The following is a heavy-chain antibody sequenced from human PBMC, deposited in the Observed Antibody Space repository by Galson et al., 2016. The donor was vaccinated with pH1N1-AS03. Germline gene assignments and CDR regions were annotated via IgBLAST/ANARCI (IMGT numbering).Heavy chain of an antibody. CDR2: NNPNTGAT. D-gene: IGHD4-23*01. Sequence: SVKVSCKASGYSFTDFFIHWVRQAPGQGLEWVGWNNPNTGATNYAQKFQGRVTMTRDTSMGTAYMEVTRLKSADTAIYYCAKDPSSSTSGGSRHSIAVWGQGTTVTVS. V-gene: IGHV1-2*02. CDR3: AKDPSSSTSGGSRHSIAV. CDR1: GYSFTDFF. J-gene: IGHJ6*02.